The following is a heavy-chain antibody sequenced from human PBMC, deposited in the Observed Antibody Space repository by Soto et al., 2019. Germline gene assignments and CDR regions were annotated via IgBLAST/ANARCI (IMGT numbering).Heavy chain of an antibody. Sequence: EVQLVESGGGLVKPGGSLRLSCAASGFTFSNAWMSWVRQAPGKGLEWVGRIKSGTDGGTIDYAAPAKGRFTISRDDSKNTLYLQMNSLKTEETAVYYCTTLSAIAVTGNLYRGYWGQGTLVTVYS. J-gene: IGHJ4*02. CDR3: TTLSAIAVTGNLYRGY. D-gene: IGHD6-19*01. CDR1: GFTFSNAW. V-gene: IGHV3-15*01. CDR2: IKSGTDGGTI.